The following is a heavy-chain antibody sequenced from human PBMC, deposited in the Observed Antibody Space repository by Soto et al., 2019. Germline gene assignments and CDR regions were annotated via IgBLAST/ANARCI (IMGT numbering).Heavy chain of an antibody. D-gene: IGHD3-10*01. CDR1: GGSISTYY. J-gene: IGHJ4*02. Sequence: SETLSLTCTVSGGSISTYYWSWIRQPPGGTLEWIGYIYASGATTYNPSLESRVTMSVDMPNNEFSLELTSLTAADTAVYYCARSHSFDGSIYHYYFDFWGQGTLVSISS. CDR2: IYASGAT. CDR3: ARSHSFDGSIYHYYFDF. V-gene: IGHV4-59*01.